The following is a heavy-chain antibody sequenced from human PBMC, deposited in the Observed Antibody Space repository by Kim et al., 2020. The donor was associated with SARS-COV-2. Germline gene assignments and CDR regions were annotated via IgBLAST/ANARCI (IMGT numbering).Heavy chain of an antibody. Sequence: GGSLRLSCAASGLIVSSNYINWVRQAPGKGLEWVSSIYSGGTTYYADSVKGRFTISRDKSKNTLYLQMNSLRAEDTAVYYCARDRVGGMGHVFDIWGQGTMVIVSS. V-gene: IGHV3-53*01. D-gene: IGHD3-10*01. CDR1: GLIVSSNY. J-gene: IGHJ3*02. CDR3: ARDRVGGMGHVFDI. CDR2: IYSGGTT.